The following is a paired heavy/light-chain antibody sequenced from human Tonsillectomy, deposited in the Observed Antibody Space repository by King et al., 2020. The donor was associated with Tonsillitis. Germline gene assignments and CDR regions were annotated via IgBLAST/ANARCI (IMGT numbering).Heavy chain of an antibody. CDR3: AKHLNGWSFDVFDI. Sequence: EVQLLESGGGFVQPGGSLRLSCAVSGFTFSRYAMSWVRQAPGKGLEWVSSISAGGGATYYADSVKGRFTISRDNSKNTLYLRMNSLRAEDTAVYYCAKHLNGWSFDVFDIWGQGTMVTVSS. CDR2: ISAGGGAT. CDR1: GFTFSRYA. V-gene: IGHV3-23*01. J-gene: IGHJ3*02. D-gene: IGHD6-19*01.
Light chain of an antibody. CDR1: QGISLY. V-gene: IGKV1-27*01. CDR3: QKYNSAPLT. CDR2: AAS. Sequence: DIQMTQSPTSLSASVGDRVTITCRASQGISLYLAWYQQKPGKVPKLLISAASTLQSGVPSRFSGSGSGTDFTLTISSLQPEDVATYYCQKYNSAPLTFGGGTKVEIK. J-gene: IGKJ4*01.